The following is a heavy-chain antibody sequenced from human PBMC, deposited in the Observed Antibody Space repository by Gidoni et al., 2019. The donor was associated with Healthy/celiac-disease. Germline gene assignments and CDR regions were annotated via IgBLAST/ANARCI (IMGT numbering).Heavy chain of an antibody. CDR3: ARDLRGSACGFCGMDV. CDR1: GFPFSSYS. J-gene: IGHJ6*02. CDR2: ISSSSSYI. D-gene: IGHD2-15*01. Sequence: EVQLVESGGGLVKPGGSLRLSCAASGFPFSSYSMNWVRQAPGKGLEWVSSISSSSSYIYYADSVKGRFTISRDNAKNSLYLQMNSLRAEDTAVYYCARDLRGSACGFCGMDVWGQGTTVTVSS. V-gene: IGHV3-21*01.